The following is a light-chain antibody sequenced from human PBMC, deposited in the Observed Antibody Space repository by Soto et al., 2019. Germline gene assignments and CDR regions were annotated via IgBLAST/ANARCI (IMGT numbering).Light chain of an antibody. CDR1: SGDIGSYNR. CDR3: SSYTNFNTRTWV. Sequence: QSVLTQPASVSGSPGQPITISCTGTSGDIGSYNRVSWYQQHPGKAPKLIIYEVTDRPSGGSNRFSGFKSGNTASLTISGLQAEDEAEYYCSSYTNFNTRTWVFGTGTKVT. CDR2: EVT. J-gene: IGLJ1*01. V-gene: IGLV2-14*01.